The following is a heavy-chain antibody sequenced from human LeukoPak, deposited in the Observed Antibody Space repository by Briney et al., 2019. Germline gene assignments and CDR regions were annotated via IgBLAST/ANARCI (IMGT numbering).Heavy chain of an antibody. CDR2: LSGSGITT. Sequence: GGSLRLSCAASGFTFSNSAMSWVRQAPGKGLEWVSTLSGSGITTYYADSVKGRFTISRDNSKNTLYLQMNSLRAEDTAVYYCAKDSVVPAALFDYWGQGTLVTVSS. D-gene: IGHD2-2*01. V-gene: IGHV3-23*01. CDR1: GFTFSNSA. J-gene: IGHJ4*02. CDR3: AKDSVVPAALFDY.